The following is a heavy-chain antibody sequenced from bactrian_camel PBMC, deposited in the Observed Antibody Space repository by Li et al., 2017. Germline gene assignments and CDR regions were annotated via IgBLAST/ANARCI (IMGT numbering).Heavy chain of an antibody. J-gene: IGHJ6*01. V-gene: IGHV3S55*01. CDR3: AAREGGPLAVRCSLKLALFGV. CDR2: ISSDGTT. Sequence: QLVESGGGSVQAGGSLKLSCAASRSIFDSCKMVWYRQAPGKERELVSTISSDGTTSYADSVKGRFTISRDNAKETMTLQMDSLRPGDTGMYYCAAREGGPLAVRCSLKLALFGVWGRGTQVTVS. D-gene: IGHD1*01. CDR1: RSIFDSCK.